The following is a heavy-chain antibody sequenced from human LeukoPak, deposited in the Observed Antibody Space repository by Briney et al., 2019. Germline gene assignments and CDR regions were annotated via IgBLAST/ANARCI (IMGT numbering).Heavy chain of an antibody. Sequence: SVKVSCKASGGTFSSYAISWVRQAPGQGLEWMGGIIPIFGTANYAQKFQGRVTITANESTSTAYMELSSLRSEDTAVYYCAREVIDYGILTGYHYYGMDVWGQGTTVTVSS. D-gene: IGHD3-9*01. CDR1: GGTFSSYA. CDR3: AREVIDYGILTGYHYYGMDV. J-gene: IGHJ6*02. CDR2: IIPIFGTA. V-gene: IGHV1-69*13.